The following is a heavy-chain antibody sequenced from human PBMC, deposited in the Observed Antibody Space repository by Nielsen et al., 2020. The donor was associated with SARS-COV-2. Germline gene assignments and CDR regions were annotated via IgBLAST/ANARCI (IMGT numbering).Heavy chain of an antibody. Sequence: SETLSLTCTVSGASIASSSSYWGWIRQPPGKGLEWIGEINYSGDTNKNPSLRSRVTVSRDTSKNQFSLKLSSVTAADTAVYYCAGGFYDSRGYNLVYWGQGTLVTVSS. CDR2: INYSGDT. V-gene: IGHV4-39*07. J-gene: IGHJ4*02. CDR1: GASIASSSSY. D-gene: IGHD3-22*01. CDR3: AGGFYDSRGYNLVY.